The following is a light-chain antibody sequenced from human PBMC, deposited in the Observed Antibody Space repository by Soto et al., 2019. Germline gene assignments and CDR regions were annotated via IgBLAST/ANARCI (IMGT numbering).Light chain of an antibody. Sequence: EIVMTQSPATLSVPPGERATLSCRASQSVSSNLAWYQQKPGQAPRLLIYGASTRATGFPPRFSGSGSGTEFTLTISGLQSEDFAVYYCQQYNNWPPVTFGQGTKLEIK. CDR3: QQYNNWPPVT. V-gene: IGKV3-15*01. CDR2: GAS. J-gene: IGKJ2*01. CDR1: QSVSSN.